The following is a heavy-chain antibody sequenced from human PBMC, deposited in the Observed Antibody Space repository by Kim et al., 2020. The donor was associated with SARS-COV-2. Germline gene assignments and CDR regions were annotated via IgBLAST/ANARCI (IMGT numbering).Heavy chain of an antibody. CDR2: ISSSSSTI. CDR3: ARAPSKLYCSSTSCYTGYWYFDL. J-gene: IGHJ2*01. D-gene: IGHD2-2*02. Sequence: GGSLRLSCAASGFTFSSYSMNWVRQAPGKGLEWVSYISSSSSTIYYADSVKGRFTISRDNAKNSLYLQMNSLRDEDTAVYYCARAPSKLYCSSTSCYTGYWYFDLWGRGTLVTVSS. CDR1: GFTFSSYS. V-gene: IGHV3-48*02.